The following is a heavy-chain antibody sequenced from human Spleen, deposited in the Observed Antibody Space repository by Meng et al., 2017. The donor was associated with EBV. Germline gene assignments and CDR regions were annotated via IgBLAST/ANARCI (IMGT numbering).Heavy chain of an antibody. CDR1: GYSCTRYG. J-gene: IGHJ4*02. Sequence: QVQLVQSGAEAMKPGASVKGSCKASGYSCTRYGISWVRQAPGQGLEWMGWISGDNWNKKYAQKIQGRVAMTTDTSTSTDYMVLRSLRSDDTAVYYCARDSPGRGGDADYWGQGTLVTVSS. V-gene: IGHV1-18*01. D-gene: IGHD2-21*02. CDR3: ARDSPGRGGDADY. CDR2: ISGDNWNK.